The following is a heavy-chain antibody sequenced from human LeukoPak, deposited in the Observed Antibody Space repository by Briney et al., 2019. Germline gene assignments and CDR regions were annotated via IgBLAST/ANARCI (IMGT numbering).Heavy chain of an antibody. CDR1: GGSISSYY. Sequence: SETLSLTCTVSGGSISSYYWSWIRQPPGKGLEWIGYIHYSGSTNYNPSLKSRVTISVDTSKNQFSLKLSSVTAADTAVYYCAGADIVVVPAAIGYSGYDMPFDYWGQGTLVTVSS. CDR3: AGADIVVVPAAIGYSGYDMPFDY. V-gene: IGHV4-59*12. D-gene: IGHD2-2*02. CDR2: IHYSGST. J-gene: IGHJ4*02.